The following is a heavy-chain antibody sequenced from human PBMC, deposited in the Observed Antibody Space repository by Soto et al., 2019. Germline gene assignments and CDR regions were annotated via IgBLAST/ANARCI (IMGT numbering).Heavy chain of an antibody. V-gene: IGHV4-39*01. CDR1: GGSISSSSYY. Sequence: SETLSLTCTVSGGSISSSSYYWGWIRQPPGKGLEWIGSIYYSGSTYYNPSLKSRVTISVDTSKNQFSLKLSSVTAADTAVYYCATRRSDSSGYYYSNWGQGTLVTVSS. D-gene: IGHD3-22*01. CDR2: IYYSGST. CDR3: ATRRSDSSGYYYSN. J-gene: IGHJ4*02.